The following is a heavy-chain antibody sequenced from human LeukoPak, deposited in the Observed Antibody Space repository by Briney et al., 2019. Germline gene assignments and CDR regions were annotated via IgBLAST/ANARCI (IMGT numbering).Heavy chain of an antibody. CDR2: ISSSGSTI. Sequence: GGSLRLSCAASGITFGIYAINWVRQAPGKGLEWVSYISSSGSTIYYADSVKGRFTISRDNAKNSLYLQMNSLRAEDTAVYYCAELGITMIGGVWGKGTTVTISS. J-gene: IGHJ6*04. CDR3: AELGITMIGGV. CDR1: GITFGIYA. D-gene: IGHD3-10*02. V-gene: IGHV3-48*03.